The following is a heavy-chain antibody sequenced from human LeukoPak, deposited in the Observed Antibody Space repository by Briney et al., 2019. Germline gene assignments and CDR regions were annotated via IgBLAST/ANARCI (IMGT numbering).Heavy chain of an antibody. Sequence: PSETLSLTCTVSGGSIGSDNYYWDWIRQPPGKGLEFIAGIFYTGTTYYNPSLKSRVTISIDTSKNQSSLKLSSVTAADTAVYYCARDLEGNYYDSSVQFDYWGQGTLVTVSS. V-gene: IGHV4-39*07. D-gene: IGHD3-22*01. CDR3: ARDLEGNYYDSSVQFDY. CDR1: GGSIGSDNYY. J-gene: IGHJ4*02. CDR2: IFYTGTT.